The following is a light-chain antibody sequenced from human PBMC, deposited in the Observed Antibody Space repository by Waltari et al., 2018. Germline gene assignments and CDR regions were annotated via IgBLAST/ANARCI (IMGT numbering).Light chain of an antibody. CDR3: CSFAGTYTWV. CDR2: DVT. CDR1: TSDVGGYNY. V-gene: IGLV2-11*01. Sequence: LTQPRSVSGSPGQSVTISCTGTTSDVGGYNYVSWYQHHPGKAPKLMIFDVTQRPSGVPDRFSGSKSANTASLTISGLQAEDEADYYCCSFAGTYTWVFGGGTKVTVL. J-gene: IGLJ3*02.